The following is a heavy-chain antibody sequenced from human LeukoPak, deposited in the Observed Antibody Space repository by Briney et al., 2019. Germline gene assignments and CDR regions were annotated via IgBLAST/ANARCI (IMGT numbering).Heavy chain of an antibody. V-gene: IGHV4-4*07. CDR2: ISTTGSP. J-gene: IGHJ4*02. CDR1: GASLKTFY. CDR3: AREAGISRPLDY. Sequence: SETLSLTCNISGASLKTFYWTWIRQPAGKGLEWIGRISTTGSPNYNAYLKSRLSISMDTSRSQFSLKLSSVTAADTAVYYCAREAGISRPLDYWGQGTLVTVPS.